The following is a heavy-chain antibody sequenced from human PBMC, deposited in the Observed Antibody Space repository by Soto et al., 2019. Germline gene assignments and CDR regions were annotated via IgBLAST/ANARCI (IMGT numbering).Heavy chain of an antibody. Sequence: KVSCKASGFTFTSYWIGWVRQMPGKGLEWMGIIYPGDSDTRYSPSFQGQVTISADKSISTAYLQWSSLKASDTAMYYCARHTKGSSGRYQYYYYGMDVWGQGTTVTVSS. D-gene: IGHD6-19*01. CDR1: GFTFTSYW. V-gene: IGHV5-51*01. J-gene: IGHJ6*02. CDR3: ARHTKGSSGRYQYYYYGMDV. CDR2: IYPGDSDT.